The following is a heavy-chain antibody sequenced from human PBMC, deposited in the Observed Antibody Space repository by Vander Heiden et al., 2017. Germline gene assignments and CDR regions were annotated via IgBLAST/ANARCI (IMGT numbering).Heavy chain of an antibody. V-gene: IGHV1-46*03. CDR1: GYTFTSYY. J-gene: IGHJ4*02. D-gene: IGHD4-17*01. CDR2: NNPSGGRT. CDR3: ARASVYGGYVFGH. Sequence: QVQLVQSGAEVKKPGASVKVSCKASGYTFTSYYMHWVRQAPGQGLEWMGINNPSGGRTNYGKKFPGRGTMTRDTSTRTAYIGLSRLRSEGTGVDFCARASVYGGYVFGHWGQGTLVTV.